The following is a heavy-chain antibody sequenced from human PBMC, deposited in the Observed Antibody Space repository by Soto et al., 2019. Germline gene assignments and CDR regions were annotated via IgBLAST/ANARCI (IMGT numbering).Heavy chain of an antibody. V-gene: IGHV1-69*12. D-gene: IGHD2-21*02. Sequence: QVQLVQSGAEVKKPGSSVKVSCKASGGAFSDYAFSWVRQAPGQGLEWLGGIMPIFSEPDYAQKFQGRVTITADEFTRTAYMEMNSLRSEDTAVYYCASWLKGTDIGNYYYGMDVWGQGTTVTVS. J-gene: IGHJ6*02. CDR1: GGAFSDYA. CDR3: ASWLKGTDIGNYYYGMDV. CDR2: IMPIFSEP.